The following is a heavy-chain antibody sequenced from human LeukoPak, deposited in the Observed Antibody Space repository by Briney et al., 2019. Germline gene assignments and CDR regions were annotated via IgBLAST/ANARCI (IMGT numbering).Heavy chain of an antibody. CDR2: ISGSGGNT. Sequence: PGGSLRLSCAASGFTFSTFALSWVRQAPGGGLEWVSAISGSGGNTYYADSVKGRFTISRDNSRNTLYLQMNSLRAEDTAVYYCARAQILPFYDTLTAYASFDYWGQGTLVTVSS. V-gene: IGHV3-23*01. CDR1: GFTFSTFA. D-gene: IGHD3-9*01. CDR3: ARAQILPFYDTLTAYASFDY. J-gene: IGHJ4*02.